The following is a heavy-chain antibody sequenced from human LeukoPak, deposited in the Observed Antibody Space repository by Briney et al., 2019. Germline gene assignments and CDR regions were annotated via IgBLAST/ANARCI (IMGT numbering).Heavy chain of an antibody. V-gene: IGHV3-7*01. Sequence: GGSLRLSCAASGFTFSSYWMSWVRQAPGKGLEWVANIKQDGSEKYYVDSVKGRFTIPRDNAKNSLYLQMNSLRAEDTAVYYCARGGYSSGWYDRDAFDIWGQGTMVTVSS. J-gene: IGHJ3*02. CDR3: ARGGYSSGWYDRDAFDI. CDR2: IKQDGSEK. D-gene: IGHD6-19*01. CDR1: GFTFSSYW.